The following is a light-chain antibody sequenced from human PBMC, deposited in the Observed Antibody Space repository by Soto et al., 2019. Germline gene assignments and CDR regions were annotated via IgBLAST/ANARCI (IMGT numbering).Light chain of an antibody. J-gene: IGKJ1*01. CDR1: RSVSSSC. V-gene: IGKV3-20*01. Sequence: MMMTQSPATLSVSPGGRATLSCRASRSVSSSCLAWYQQKPGQAPRLLIYGASSRATGIPDRFSGSGSGTDFTLTISRLEPEDFVVYYCQQYGSSSWTFGQGTKVDI. CDR3: QQYGSSSWT. CDR2: GAS.